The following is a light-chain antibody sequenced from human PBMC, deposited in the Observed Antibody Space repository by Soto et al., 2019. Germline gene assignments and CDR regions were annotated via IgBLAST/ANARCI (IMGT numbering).Light chain of an antibody. Sequence: QSALTQPPSASGSPGQSVTISCTGTSSDVGASNYVSWYQQHPGKAPKLMISEVNKRPSGVPDRFSGSKSGNTASLTVSGLQAEDEADYYCRSSAGTKHMVFGGGTKLTVL. CDR1: SSDVGASNY. CDR3: RSSAGTKHMV. V-gene: IGLV2-8*01. CDR2: EVN. J-gene: IGLJ2*01.